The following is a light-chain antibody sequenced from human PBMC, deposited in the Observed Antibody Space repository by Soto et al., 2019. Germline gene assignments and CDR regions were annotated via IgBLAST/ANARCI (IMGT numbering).Light chain of an antibody. CDR1: QGISSW. J-gene: IGKJ4*01. CDR3: QEANSFPRT. Sequence: DIQMTQSPSSVSAYVGDRVTITCRARQGISSWLAWYQQKPGKAPKLLIYAASSLQRGAPSRFSGSGSGTDFTLTISSLQPDDFATYYGQEANSFPRTFGGGTNVEIK. CDR2: AAS. V-gene: IGKV1-12*01.